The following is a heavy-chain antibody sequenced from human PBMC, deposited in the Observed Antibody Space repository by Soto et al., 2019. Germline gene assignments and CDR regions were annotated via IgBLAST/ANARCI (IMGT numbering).Heavy chain of an antibody. D-gene: IGHD3-22*01. J-gene: IGHJ1*01. Sequence: QVQLVESGGGVVQPGRSLRLSCAASGFTFSSYGMHWVRQAPGKGLEWVAVIWYDGSNKYYADSVKGRFTISRDNSKNTLYLQMNSLRAEDTAVYYCARSYYYDSSGYYRSFFQHWGQGTLFTVSS. CDR2: IWYDGSNK. V-gene: IGHV3-33*01. CDR1: GFTFSSYG. CDR3: ARSYYYDSSGYYRSFFQH.